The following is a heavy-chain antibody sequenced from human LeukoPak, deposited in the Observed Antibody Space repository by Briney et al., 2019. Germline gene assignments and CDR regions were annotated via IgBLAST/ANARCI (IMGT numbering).Heavy chain of an antibody. CDR3: ARDLFPSYYGSGSYYNYYSYYMEV. Sequence: SETLSLTCTVSGGSISSGSYYWSWIRQPAGKGLEWIGRIYTSGSTNYNPSLKSRVTISVDTSKNQFPLKLGSVTAEDTAVYYCARDLFPSYYGSGSYYNYYSYYMEVWGKGTTVTVSS. CDR2: IYTSGST. J-gene: IGHJ6*03. CDR1: GGSISSGSYY. D-gene: IGHD3-10*01. V-gene: IGHV4-61*02.